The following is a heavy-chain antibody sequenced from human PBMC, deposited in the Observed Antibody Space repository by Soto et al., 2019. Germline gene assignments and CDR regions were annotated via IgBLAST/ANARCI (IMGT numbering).Heavy chain of an antibody. CDR2: ITSGGTNT. Sequence: PGGSLRLSCAASGFTFNNFAMSWVRQAPGRGLEWVSHITSGGTNTYYADSVKGRFTVSRDNSKNTLLLQMNSLRAEDTALYSCAKGKSVRAGPFDIWGQGTMVTVSS. CDR3: AKGKSVRAGPFDI. CDR1: GFTFNNFA. D-gene: IGHD6-19*01. J-gene: IGHJ3*02. V-gene: IGHV3-23*01.